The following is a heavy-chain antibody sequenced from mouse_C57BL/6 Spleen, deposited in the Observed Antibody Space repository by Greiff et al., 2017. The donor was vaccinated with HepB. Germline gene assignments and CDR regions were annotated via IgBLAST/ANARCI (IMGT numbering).Heavy chain of an antibody. D-gene: IGHD1-1*01. CDR2: IDPSDSYT. CDR3: ARAYGSQLDYAMDY. V-gene: IGHV1-50*01. Sequence: QVQLKQPGAELVKPGASVKLSCKASGYTFTSYWMQWVKQRPGQGLEWIGEIDPSDSYTNYNQKFKGKATLTVDTSSSTAYMQLSSLTSEDSAVYYCARAYGSQLDYAMDYWGQGTSVTVSS. J-gene: IGHJ4*01. CDR1: GYTFTSYW.